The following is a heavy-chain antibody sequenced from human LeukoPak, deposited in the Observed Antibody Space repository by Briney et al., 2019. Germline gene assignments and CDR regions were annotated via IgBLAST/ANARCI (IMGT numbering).Heavy chain of an antibody. CDR1: GFTFSNAW. V-gene: IGHV3-15*01. CDR2: IKSKTDGGTT. Sequence: GGSLRLSCAASGFTFSNAWMSWVRQAPGKGLEWVGRIKSKTDGGTTDYAAPVKGRFTISRDDSKNTLYLQMNGLKTEDTAVYYCTTARGWLQLYYWGQGTLVTVSS. J-gene: IGHJ4*02. CDR3: TTARGWLQLYY. D-gene: IGHD5-24*01.